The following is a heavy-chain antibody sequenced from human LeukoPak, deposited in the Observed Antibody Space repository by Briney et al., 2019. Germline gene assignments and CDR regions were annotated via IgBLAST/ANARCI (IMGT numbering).Heavy chain of an antibody. V-gene: IGHV3-48*04. Sequence: PGGALRLSCAASGFLSSSYNMNWVRQAPGKGLGWGSYISSSGSTIYYADSVKGRFTISRDNAKNSLYLQINSLRAEDTAVYYCARDGEYGASSSWSPGVFEEHDAFDIWGQGTMVTVSS. D-gene: IGHD6-13*01. CDR2: ISSSGSTI. CDR3: ARDGEYGASSSWSPGVFEEHDAFDI. J-gene: IGHJ3*02. CDR1: GFLSSSYN.